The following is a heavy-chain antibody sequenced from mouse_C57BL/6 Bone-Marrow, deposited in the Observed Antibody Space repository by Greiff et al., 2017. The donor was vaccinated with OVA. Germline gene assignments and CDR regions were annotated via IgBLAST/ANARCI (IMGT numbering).Heavy chain of an antibody. D-gene: IGHD2-5*01. Sequence: DVQLVESGPVLVKPGASVKMSCKASGYTFTDYYMNWVKQSHGKSLEWIGVINPYNGGTSYNQKFKGKATLTVDKSSSTAYMELNSLTSEDSAVYYCARRPSYYSNYAWFAYWGQGTLVTVSA. CDR1: GYTFTDYY. CDR3: ARRPSYYSNYAWFAY. J-gene: IGHJ3*01. CDR2: INPYNGGT. V-gene: IGHV1-19*01.